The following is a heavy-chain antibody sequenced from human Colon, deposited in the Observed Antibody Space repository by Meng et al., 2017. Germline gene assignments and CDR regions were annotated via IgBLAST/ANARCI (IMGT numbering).Heavy chain of an antibody. D-gene: IGHD5-24*01. CDR1: GFTFSRYS. J-gene: IGHJ6*02. CDR3: ATEKISRRWPPMKYYGMDV. CDR2: ISSSSSYI. Sequence: GESLKISCAVSGFTFSRYSMNWVRQAPGKGLEWVSSISSSSSYIYYADSVKGRFTISRDNARNSLYLQMNSLRAEDTAVYHCATEKISRRWPPMKYYGMDVWGQGTTVTVSS. V-gene: IGHV3-21*01.